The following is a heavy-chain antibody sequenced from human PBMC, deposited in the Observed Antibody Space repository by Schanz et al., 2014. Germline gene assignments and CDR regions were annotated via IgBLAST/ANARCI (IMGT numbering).Heavy chain of an antibody. J-gene: IGHJ4*02. CDR1: GFNFGSHG. D-gene: IGHD3-16*02. CDR2: ISGSGGST. V-gene: IGHV3-NL1*01. CDR3: ARDNRYYLFDY. Sequence: QVQLVESGGGVVQPGRSLRLSCAASGFNFGSHGMHWVRQAPGKGLEWVSAISGSGGSTYYADSVKGRFTISRDNSKNTLYLQMNSLSAEDTAVYFCARDNRYYLFDYWGQGALLTVSS.